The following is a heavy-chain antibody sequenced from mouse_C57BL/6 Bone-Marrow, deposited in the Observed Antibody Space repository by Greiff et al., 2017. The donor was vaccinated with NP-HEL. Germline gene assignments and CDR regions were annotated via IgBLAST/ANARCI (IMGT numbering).Heavy chain of an antibody. Sequence: VKVVESGAELARPGASVKLSCKASGYTFTSYGISWVKQRTGQGLEWIGEIYPRSGNTYYNEKFKGKATLTADKSSSTAYMELRSLTSEDSAVYFCAKLAWFAYWGQGTLVTVSA. CDR3: AKLAWFAY. J-gene: IGHJ3*01. CDR2: IYPRSGNT. CDR1: GYTFTSYG. V-gene: IGHV1-81*01. D-gene: IGHD4-1*01.